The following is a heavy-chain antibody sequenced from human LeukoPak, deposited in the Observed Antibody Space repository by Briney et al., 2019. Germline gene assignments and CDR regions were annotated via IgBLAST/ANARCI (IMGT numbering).Heavy chain of an antibody. Sequence: SETLSLTCTVSGGSISIIDYYWGWIRQPPGKGLEWIGSISYSGTYYNPSLKSRLTISVDTPKNQFSLKLTSVTAADTAVYYCARRTSNPVEAIDCWGQGTLVTVSS. V-gene: IGHV4-39*01. J-gene: IGHJ4*02. CDR2: ISYSGT. CDR3: ARRTSNPVEAIDC. CDR1: GGSISIIDYY.